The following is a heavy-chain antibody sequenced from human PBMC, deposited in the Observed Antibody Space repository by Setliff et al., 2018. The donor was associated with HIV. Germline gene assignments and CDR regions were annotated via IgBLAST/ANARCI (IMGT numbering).Heavy chain of an antibody. V-gene: IGHV1-18*01. CDR2: ISAYDGNT. Sequence: ASVKVSCKASGYTFASYGITWVQQAPGQGLEWMGWISAYDGNTNYAQKVRERVTLTTDTATNTAFMELKNLTSADTAVYFCARSDWELVLSSFDYWGQGTQVTVSS. D-gene: IGHD1-26*01. CDR1: GYTFASYG. CDR3: ARSDWELVLSSFDY. J-gene: IGHJ4*02.